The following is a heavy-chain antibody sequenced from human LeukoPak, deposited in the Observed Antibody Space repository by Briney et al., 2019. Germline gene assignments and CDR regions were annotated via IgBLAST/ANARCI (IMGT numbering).Heavy chain of an antibody. V-gene: IGHV3-66*01. CDR2: IYSGGST. D-gene: IGHD3-22*01. J-gene: IGHJ3*01. CDR3: ARAVHYYDSLGAAFGL. Sequence: PGGSLRLSCAASGFTVSSDYMSWVRQAPGKGLEWVSVIYSGGSTYYADSVKGRFTISRDNSKNTLYLQMNSLRAEDTAVYYCARAVHYYDSLGAAFGLWGQGTMVTVSS. CDR1: GFTVSSDY.